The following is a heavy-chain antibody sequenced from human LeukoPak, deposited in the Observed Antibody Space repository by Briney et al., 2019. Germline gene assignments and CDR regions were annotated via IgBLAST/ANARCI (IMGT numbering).Heavy chain of an antibody. CDR3: ARDLLGYNYHYMDV. CDR1: GFTFSSYE. J-gene: IGHJ6*03. V-gene: IGHV3-7*01. CDR2: IKQDGSEK. D-gene: IGHD1-20*01. Sequence: PGGSLRLSCAASGFTFSSYEMSWVRQAPGKGLEWVANIKQDGSEKYYVDSVKGRFTISRDSAKNSLYLQMNSLRAEDTAVYYCARDLLGYNYHYMDVWGKGTTVTVSS.